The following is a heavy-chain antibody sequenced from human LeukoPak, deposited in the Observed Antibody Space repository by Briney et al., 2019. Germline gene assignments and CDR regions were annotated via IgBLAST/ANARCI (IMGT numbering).Heavy chain of an antibody. Sequence: KAGGSLRLSCAASGFTFSNYGMNWVRQTPDKGLEWVASISSTSSYIYYTDSVRGRFTISRDNTKNSLYLQMNSLRVEDTAVYYCARGNRGSTFKFYWYFDLWGRGTLVTVSS. CDR3: ARGNRGSTFKFYWYFDL. D-gene: IGHD2/OR15-2a*01. CDR1: GFTFSNYG. J-gene: IGHJ2*01. V-gene: IGHV3-21*01. CDR2: ISSTSSYI.